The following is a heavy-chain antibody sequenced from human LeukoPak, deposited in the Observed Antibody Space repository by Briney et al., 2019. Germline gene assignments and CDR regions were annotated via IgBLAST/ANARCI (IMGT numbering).Heavy chain of an antibody. CDR3: AKSDHGFWYFDL. Sequence: PSETLSLTCAVYGGSFSGYYWSWVRQAPGKGLEWVSAISGSGGSTYYADSVKGRFTISRDNSKNTPYLQMNSLRAEDTAVYYCAKSDHGFWYFDLWGRGTLVTVSS. V-gene: IGHV3-23*01. D-gene: IGHD1-14*01. CDR1: GGSFSGYY. CDR2: ISGSGGST. J-gene: IGHJ2*01.